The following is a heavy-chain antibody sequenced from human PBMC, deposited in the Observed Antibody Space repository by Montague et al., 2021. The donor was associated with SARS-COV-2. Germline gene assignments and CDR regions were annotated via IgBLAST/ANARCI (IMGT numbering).Heavy chain of an antibody. V-gene: IGHV4-39*01. CDR2: ISYSGST. Sequence: SETLSLTCTVSGGSISSSSYYWGWIRQPPGKGLEWVGSISYSGSTYYNPSLTSRVTISVDTSKNQFSLKLGSVTAAATAVYYCAIHRHIVVVTAIPCWFDPWGQGTLVTVSS. D-gene: IGHD2-21*02. CDR1: GGSISSSSYY. CDR3: AIHRHIVVVTAIPCWFDP. J-gene: IGHJ5*02.